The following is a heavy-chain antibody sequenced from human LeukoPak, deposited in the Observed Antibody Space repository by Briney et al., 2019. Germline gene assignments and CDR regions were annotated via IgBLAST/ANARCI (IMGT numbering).Heavy chain of an antibody. CDR2: ISGSGGST. CDR1: GFTFSSYA. CDR3: AKDVGNSSAFDY. V-gene: IGHV3-23*01. D-gene: IGHD6-19*01. Sequence: GGSLRLSCAASGFTFSSYAMSWDRQAPGKGLEWVSAISGSGGSTYYADSVKGRFTISRDNSKNTLYLQMNSLRAEDTAVYYCAKDVGNSSAFDYWGQGTLVTVSS. J-gene: IGHJ4*02.